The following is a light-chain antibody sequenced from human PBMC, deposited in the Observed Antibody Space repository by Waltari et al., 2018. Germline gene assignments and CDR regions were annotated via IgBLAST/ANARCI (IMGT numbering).Light chain of an antibody. V-gene: IGKV1-5*03. CDR2: KAS. CDR3: QQFKSYWT. Sequence: DIQMTQSPSTLSASVGDRVTITCRASQSISSWLAWYQQQPGKAPKLLIYKASSLESGVPSRFSGSGSGTEFTLTISSLQPDDFATYYCQQFKSYWTFGQGTTVEIK. J-gene: IGKJ1*01. CDR1: QSISSW.